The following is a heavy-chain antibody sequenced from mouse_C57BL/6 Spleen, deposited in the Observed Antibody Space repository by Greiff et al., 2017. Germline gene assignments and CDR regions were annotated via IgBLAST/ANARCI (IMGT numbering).Heavy chain of an antibody. D-gene: IGHD2-5*01. CDR2: ILPGSGST. J-gene: IGHJ3*01. CDR1: GYTFTGYW. CDR3: ARGGAYYSNHPWFAY. V-gene: IGHV1-9*01. Sequence: VKVVESGAELMKPGASVKLSCKATGYTFTGYWIEWVKQRPGHGLEWIGEILPGSGSTNYNEKFKGKATFTADTSSNTAYMQLSSLTTEDSAIYYCARGGAYYSNHPWFAYWGQGTLVTVSA.